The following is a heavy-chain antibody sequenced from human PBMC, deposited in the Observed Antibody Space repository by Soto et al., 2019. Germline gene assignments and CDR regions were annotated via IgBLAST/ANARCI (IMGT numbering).Heavy chain of an antibody. Sequence: EVQLLESGGDLVQPGGSLRLSCIASGVTFSTYAMSWVRQAPGKGLEWVSAISGSGGTTYYADSVKGRFTISRDNSKNTLYLQMNSLRAEDTAVYSCAKHRAGFGSGSDTYYFDVWGQGTLFTVSS. CDR2: ISGSGGTT. CDR1: GVTFSTYA. D-gene: IGHD3-10*01. J-gene: IGHJ4*02. CDR3: AKHRAGFGSGSDTYYFDV. V-gene: IGHV3-23*01.